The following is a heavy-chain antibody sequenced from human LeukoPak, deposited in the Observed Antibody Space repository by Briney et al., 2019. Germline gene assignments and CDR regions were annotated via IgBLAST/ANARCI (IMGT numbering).Heavy chain of an antibody. CDR1: GGSFSSGSYY. CDR2: IYTSGST. V-gene: IGHV4-61*02. CDR3: ARGGYSGYGPNFDY. D-gene: IGHD5-12*01. J-gene: IGHJ4*02. Sequence: SQTLSLTCTASGGSFSSGSYYWSWIRQPAGKGLEWIGRIYTSGSTNYNPSLKSRVTISVDTSKNQFSLKLSSVTAADTAVYYCARGGYSGYGPNFDYWGQGTLVTVSS.